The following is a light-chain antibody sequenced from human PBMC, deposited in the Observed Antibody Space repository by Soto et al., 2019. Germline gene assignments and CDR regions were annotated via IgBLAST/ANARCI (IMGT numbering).Light chain of an antibody. CDR1: QSITSS. J-gene: IGKJ2*03. V-gene: IGKV1-39*01. CDR3: QQSYSYPLFS. CDR2: TAS. Sequence: DIQMTQSPSSLSASVGDRVTISCRASQSITSSLNWYQHKPGKAPELLIYTASRLQGGVPSRFSGSGFGTDFTLTISNLQPEDFATYYCQQSYSYPLFSFGQGTKVEIK.